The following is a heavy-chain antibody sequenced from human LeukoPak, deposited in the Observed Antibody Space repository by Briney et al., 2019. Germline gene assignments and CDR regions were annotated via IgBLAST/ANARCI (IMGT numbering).Heavy chain of an antibody. D-gene: IGHD3-9*01. CDR3: AREESQEVTYYDVLTGETSNSYYYYYMDV. V-gene: IGHV1-18*01. Sequence: ASVKVSCKASGYTFTSYGISWVRQAPGQGLEWMGWISAYNGNTNYAQKFQGRVTMTTDTSTSTAYMELRSLRSDDTAVYYCAREESQEVTYYDVLTGETSNSYYYYYMDVWGKGTTVTVSS. J-gene: IGHJ6*03. CDR2: ISAYNGNT. CDR1: GYTFTSYG.